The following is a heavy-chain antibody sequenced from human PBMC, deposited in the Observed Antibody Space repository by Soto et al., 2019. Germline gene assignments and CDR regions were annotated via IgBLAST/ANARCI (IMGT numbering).Heavy chain of an antibody. V-gene: IGHV3-66*01. J-gene: IGHJ4*02. Sequence: EVQVVESGGGLVQPGGSLRLSFAASEFTVSNNYMTWARQAPGKGLEWVSLIYSRGGTDYADSVKGRFTISRDNSKKMVYLQMNSLRVEDTAVYYCARGGSGSQTVGYWGQGARVTVSS. CDR1: EFTVSNNY. CDR2: IYSRGGT. CDR3: ARGGSGSQTVGY. D-gene: IGHD1-26*01.